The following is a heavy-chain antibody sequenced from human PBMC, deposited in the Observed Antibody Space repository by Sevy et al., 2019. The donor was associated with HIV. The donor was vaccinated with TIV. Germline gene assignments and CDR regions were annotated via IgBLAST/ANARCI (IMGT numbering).Heavy chain of an antibody. V-gene: IGHV3-23*01. Sequence: GGSLRLSCAASGFNFSNYAMNWVGQAPGKGLEWVSGISGSGGSGDKTNYADSVKGRFTISRDDSKNSLYLQLNSLRAEDTAIYYCARKYDSSGYFDYWGQGSLVTVSS. CDR3: ARKYDSSGYFDY. CDR1: GFNFSNYA. CDR2: ISGSGGSGDKT. D-gene: IGHD3-22*01. J-gene: IGHJ4*02.